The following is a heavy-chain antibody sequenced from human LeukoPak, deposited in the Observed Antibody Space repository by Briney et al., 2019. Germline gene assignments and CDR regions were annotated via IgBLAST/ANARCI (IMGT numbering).Heavy chain of an antibody. J-gene: IGHJ4*02. V-gene: IGHV3-23*01. Sequence: PGGSLRLSCAASGFTFSSYAMSWVRQAPGKGLEWVSAISGSGGSTYYADSVKGRFTISRDNSKNTLYLKMNSLRAEDTAVYYCAKTHVWDIVATGGIDYWGQGTLVTVSS. D-gene: IGHD5-12*01. CDR2: ISGSGGST. CDR3: AKTHVWDIVATGGIDY. CDR1: GFTFSSYA.